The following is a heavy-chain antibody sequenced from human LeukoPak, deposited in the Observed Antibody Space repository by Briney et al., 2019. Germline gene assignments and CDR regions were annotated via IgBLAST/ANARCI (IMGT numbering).Heavy chain of an antibody. Sequence: GGSLRLSCAASGLTFSNAWMNWVRQAPGKGLEWVGRIKSKTDGGTTDYAAPVKGRFTISRDDSKNTLYLQMNSLKTEDTAVYYCSTTYYYDSSEGYWGQGTLVTVSS. CDR3: STTYYYDSSEGY. CDR1: GLTFSNAW. V-gene: IGHV3-15*07. CDR2: IKSKTDGGTT. D-gene: IGHD3-22*01. J-gene: IGHJ4*02.